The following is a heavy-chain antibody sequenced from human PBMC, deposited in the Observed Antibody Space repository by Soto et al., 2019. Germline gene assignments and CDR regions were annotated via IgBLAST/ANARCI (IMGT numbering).Heavy chain of an antibody. V-gene: IGHV1-69*13. CDR2: IIPIFGTA. CDR1: GVTFSGYS. Sequence: SVKVSCKASGVTFSGYSINWVRQAPGQGLEWMGEIIPIFGTANYAQKFQGRVTITADESTSTAYMELSSLRSEGTAVYYCARDGGRHSGGIDYWGQGTLVTVSS. J-gene: IGHJ4*02. D-gene: IGHD1-26*01. CDR3: ARDGGRHSGGIDY.